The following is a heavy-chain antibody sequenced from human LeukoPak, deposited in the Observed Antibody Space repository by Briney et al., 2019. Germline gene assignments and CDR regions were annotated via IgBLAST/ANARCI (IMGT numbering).Heavy chain of an antibody. CDR2: INHRGST. V-gene: IGHV4-34*01. Sequence: PSETLSLTCAVYGGSFSGYYWSWIRQPPGKGLEWIGEINHRGSTNYNPSLKSRVTISVDTSKNQFSLKLSSVTAADTAVYYCARGRYSSSYDYWGQGTLVTVSS. J-gene: IGHJ4*02. CDR1: GGSFSGYY. D-gene: IGHD6-6*01. CDR3: ARGRYSSSYDY.